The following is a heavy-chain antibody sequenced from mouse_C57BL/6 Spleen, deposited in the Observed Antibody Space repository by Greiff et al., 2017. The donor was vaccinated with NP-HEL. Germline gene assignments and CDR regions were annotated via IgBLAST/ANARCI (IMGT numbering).Heavy chain of an antibody. D-gene: IGHD1-1*01. CDR2: IYPGDGDT. CDR1: GYAFSSYW. J-gene: IGHJ2*01. CDR3: ARGGYYYGSSSDY. V-gene: IGHV1-80*01. Sequence: VQLQESGAELVKPGASVKISCKASGYAFSSYWMNWVKQRPGKGLEWIGQIYPGDGDTNYNGKFKGKATLTADKSSSPAYMQLSSLTSEDSAVYFCARGGYYYGSSSDYWGKGTTLTVSS.